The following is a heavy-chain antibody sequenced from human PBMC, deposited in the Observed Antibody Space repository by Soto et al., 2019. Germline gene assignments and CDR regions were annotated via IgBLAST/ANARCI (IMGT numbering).Heavy chain of an antibody. V-gene: IGHV3-23*01. Sequence: EVQLLESGGGLVQPGGSLRLSCAASGFTFSSYAMSWVRQAPGKGLEWVSAISGSGGSTYYADSVKGRFTISRDNSKNTWYLQRNGLRAEDTAVNYWGKVGRGGSAYNSWAQETLVPVSS. CDR2: ISGSGGST. CDR1: GFTFSSYA. D-gene: IGHD2-15*01. CDR3: GKVGRGGSAYNS. J-gene: IGHJ4*02.